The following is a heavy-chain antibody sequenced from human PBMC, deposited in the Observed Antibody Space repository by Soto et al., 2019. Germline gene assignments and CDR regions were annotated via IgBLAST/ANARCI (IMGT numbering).Heavy chain of an antibody. CDR1: GGTFSSYA. CDR2: IIPIFGTA. D-gene: IGHD3-22*01. J-gene: IGHJ6*02. Sequence: SVKVSCKASGGTFSSYAISWVRQAPGQGLKWMGGIIPIFGTANYAQKFQGRVTITADESTSTAYMELSSLRSEDTAVYYCASPEGSSGYYRGGRYYYGMDVWGQGTTVTVSS. CDR3: ASPEGSSGYYRGGRYYYGMDV. V-gene: IGHV1-69*13.